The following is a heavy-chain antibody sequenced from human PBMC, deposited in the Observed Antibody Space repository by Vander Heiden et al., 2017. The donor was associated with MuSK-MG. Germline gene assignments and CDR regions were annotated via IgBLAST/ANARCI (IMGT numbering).Heavy chain of an antibody. CDR1: GYTFTGYY. J-gene: IGHJ3*02. V-gene: IGHV1-2*02. CDR3: AKSRDAFDI. CDR2: INPNSGGT. D-gene: IGHD6-13*01. Sequence: VQLVQSRSEVKKPVSSVKVASYASGYTFTGYYMHWVRQAPGQGLEWMGWINPNSGGTNYAQKFQGRVTMTRDTSISTAYMELSRLRSDDTAVYYCAKSRDAFDIWGQGTMVTVSS.